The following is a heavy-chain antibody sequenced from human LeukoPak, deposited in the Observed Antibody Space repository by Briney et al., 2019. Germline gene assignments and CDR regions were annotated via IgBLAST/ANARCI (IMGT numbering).Heavy chain of an antibody. D-gene: IGHD2-2*01. V-gene: IGHV4-34*01. Sequence: SETLSLTCAVYGWSFNDHYWNWISQPPGKGLEWIGEINARGDTNFNPSLKSRVTISVDSSKNQFSLTLRSMIAADTAVYYCARGQVPAARGYNWFDPWGQGTLVTVSS. CDR2: INARGDT. CDR1: GWSFNDHY. J-gene: IGHJ5*02. CDR3: ARGQVPAARGYNWFDP.